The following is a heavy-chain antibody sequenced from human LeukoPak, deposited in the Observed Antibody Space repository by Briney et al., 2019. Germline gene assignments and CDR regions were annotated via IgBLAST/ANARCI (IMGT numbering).Heavy chain of an antibody. J-gene: IGHJ3*01. D-gene: IGHD2/OR15-2a*01. V-gene: IGHV3-21*01. CDR2: ISSSSYI. CDR1: GFTFSAYS. Sequence: GGSLRLSCAASGFTFSAYSMNWVRQAPGKGLEWVSSISSSSYIYYADSVKGRLTISRDNAKNSLYLQMNSLRDEDTAVYYCARVETPTFYDAFDLWGQGTMVTVSS. CDR3: ARVETPTFYDAFDL.